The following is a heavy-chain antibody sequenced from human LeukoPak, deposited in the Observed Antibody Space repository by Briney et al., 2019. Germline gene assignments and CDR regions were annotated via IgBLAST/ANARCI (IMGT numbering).Heavy chain of an antibody. CDR3: AKGEYYYDSSGTYDAFDI. D-gene: IGHD3-22*01. Sequence: GGSLRLSCAASEFTFSSYAMSWVRQAPGKGLEWVSAISGSGGSTYYADSVKGRFTISRDNSKNTLYLQMNSLRAEDTAVYYCAKGEYYYDSSGTYDAFDIWGQGTMVTVSS. CDR2: ISGSGGST. J-gene: IGHJ3*02. CDR1: EFTFSSYA. V-gene: IGHV3-23*01.